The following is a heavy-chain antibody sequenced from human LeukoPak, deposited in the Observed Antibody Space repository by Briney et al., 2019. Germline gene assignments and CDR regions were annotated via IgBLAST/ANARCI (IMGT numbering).Heavy chain of an antibody. Sequence: SETLSLTCAVFGGSFSDYYWSWIRQPPGKGLEWIGEINHSGSTNQNPSLKSRVTISVDTSKNQFSLRLSSVTAADTAVYYCARAEVTLGGVIVSYFDYWGQGALVTVSS. CDR2: INHSGST. D-gene: IGHD3-16*02. CDR3: ARAEVTLGGVIVSYFDY. CDR1: GGSFSDYY. V-gene: IGHV4-34*01. J-gene: IGHJ4*02.